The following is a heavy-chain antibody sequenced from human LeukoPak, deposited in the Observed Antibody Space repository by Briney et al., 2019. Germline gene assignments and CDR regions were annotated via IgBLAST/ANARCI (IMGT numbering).Heavy chain of an antibody. V-gene: IGHV3-23*01. Sequence: PGGSLRLSCAASGFTFSSYAMKWVRQAPGKGLEWVSFISAGGGTTYYADSVKGRFTISRDNSKNTLSLHMDSLRAEDTAVYYCAKAEGSGNQPFDYWGQGTLVTVSS. D-gene: IGHD3-10*01. CDR2: ISAGGGTT. CDR3: AKAEGSGNQPFDY. J-gene: IGHJ4*02. CDR1: GFTFSSYA.